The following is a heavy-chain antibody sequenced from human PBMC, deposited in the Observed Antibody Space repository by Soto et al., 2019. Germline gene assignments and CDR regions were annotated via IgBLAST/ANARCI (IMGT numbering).Heavy chain of an antibody. V-gene: IGHV3-30*02. J-gene: IGHJ4*02. CDR3: SKSHSNRWHHYDY. Sequence: GGALRVSCVASGFPFGSYGIHWVRRAPGKGLEWVATIGFAGNNKYYADSVKGRFTISRDNSKNTLYLHINSLKVDDTAMYYCSKSHSNRWHHYDYSAPGTLVTVSS. CDR2: IGFAGNNK. CDR1: GFPFGSYG. D-gene: IGHD6-19*01.